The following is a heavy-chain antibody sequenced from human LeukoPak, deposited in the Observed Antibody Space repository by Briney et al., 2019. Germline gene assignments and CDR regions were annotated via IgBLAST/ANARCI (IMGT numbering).Heavy chain of an antibody. CDR2: ISGSGGST. CDR1: GFTFSSYA. D-gene: IGHD5-12*01. V-gene: IGHV3-23*01. Sequence: GGSLRLSCAASGFTFSSYAMSWVRQAPGKGLEWVSAISGSGGSTYYADSVKGRFTISRDNSKNTLYLQMNSLRAEDTAVYYCAKDSPLARGYSGYDWDLSRGDYFDYWGQGTLVTVSS. CDR3: AKDSPLARGYSGYDWDLSRGDYFDY. J-gene: IGHJ4*02.